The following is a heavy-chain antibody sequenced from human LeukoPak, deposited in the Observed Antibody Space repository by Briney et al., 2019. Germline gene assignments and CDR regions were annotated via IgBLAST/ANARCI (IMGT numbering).Heavy chain of an antibody. V-gene: IGHV3-30*02. CDR1: GFTFSSYG. D-gene: IGHD5-18*01. CDR3: AREFDVRGYSYVYYFDY. Sequence: PGGSLRLSCAASGFTFSSYGMHWVRQAPGKGLEWVAFIRYDGSNKYYADSVKGRFTISRDNAKNSLHLQMNSLIAEDTAVYYCAREFDVRGYSYVYYFDYWGQGTLVTVSS. CDR2: IRYDGSNK. J-gene: IGHJ4*02.